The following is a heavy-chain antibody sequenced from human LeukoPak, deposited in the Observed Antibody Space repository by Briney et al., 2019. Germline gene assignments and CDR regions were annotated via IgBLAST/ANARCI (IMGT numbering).Heavy chain of an antibody. CDR3: ARDGPLYCGGDCYSGGAFDI. Sequence: SQTLSLTCTVSGGSISSYYWSWIRQPPGKGLEWIGYIYYSGSTNYNPSLKSRVTISVDTSKNQFSLKLSSVTAADTAVYYCARDGPLYCGGDCYSGGAFDIWGQGTMVTVSS. CDR2: IYYSGST. CDR1: GGSISSYY. V-gene: IGHV4-59*01. D-gene: IGHD2-21*02. J-gene: IGHJ3*02.